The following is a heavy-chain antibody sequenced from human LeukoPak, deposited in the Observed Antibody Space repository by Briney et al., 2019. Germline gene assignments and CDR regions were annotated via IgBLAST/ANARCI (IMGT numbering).Heavy chain of an antibody. J-gene: IGHJ4*02. CDR3: VREREEWEEQQIFDY. V-gene: IGHV3-7*01. Sequence: PGGSLRLSCAASGFTFRSYRMSWFRQAPGKGLEWVAGIKHDGSMQYYVDSAKGRFTISRDNARNSLYLQMNSLRVEDTGVFYCVREREEWEEQQIFDYWGQGTLATVSS. CDR2: IKHDGSMQ. D-gene: IGHD1-26*01. CDR1: GFTFRSYR.